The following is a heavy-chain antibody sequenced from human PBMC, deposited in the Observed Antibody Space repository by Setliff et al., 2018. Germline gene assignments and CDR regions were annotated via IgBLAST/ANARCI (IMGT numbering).Heavy chain of an antibody. Sequence: PSETLSLTCAVSGGSINTNYYYWGWVRQPPGKGLEWIGTVSFSGSTYFNPSLKSRATILRDTSTNQFSLKLTSVTATDTAMYYCARDGGFRSGTWSLDHWGQGTLVTVSS. J-gene: IGHJ4*02. CDR2: VSFSGST. V-gene: IGHV4-39*07. D-gene: IGHD3-16*02. CDR1: GGSINTNYYY. CDR3: ARDGGFRSGTWSLDH.